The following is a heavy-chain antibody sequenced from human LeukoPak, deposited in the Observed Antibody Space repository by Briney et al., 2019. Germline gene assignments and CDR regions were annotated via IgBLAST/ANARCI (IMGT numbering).Heavy chain of an antibody. CDR3: ARDSRVRMAAAGPVDY. Sequence: GGSLRLSCAASGFTFSSYGMSWVRQAPGKGLEWVSAISGSGGSTYYADSVKGRFTISRDNSKNSLYLQMNSLRAEDTAVYYCARDSRVRMAAAGPVDYWGQGTLVTVSS. V-gene: IGHV3-23*01. CDR1: GFTFSSYG. D-gene: IGHD6-13*01. CDR2: ISGSGGST. J-gene: IGHJ4*02.